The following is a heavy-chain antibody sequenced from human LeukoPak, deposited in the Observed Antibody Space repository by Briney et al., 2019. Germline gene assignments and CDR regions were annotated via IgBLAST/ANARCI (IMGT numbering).Heavy chain of an antibody. V-gene: IGHV3-23*01. CDR2: ISGSGGST. J-gene: IGHJ4*02. CDR1: GFTFSSYA. D-gene: IGHD3-22*01. CDR3: AKDSPDYYDSSGYASDY. Sequence: GGSLRLSCAASGFTFSSYAMSWVRQAPGKGLEWVSAISGSGGSTYYADSVKGRFTIPRDNSKNTLYLQMNSLRAEDTAVYYCAKDSPDYYDSSGYASDYWGQGTLVTVSS.